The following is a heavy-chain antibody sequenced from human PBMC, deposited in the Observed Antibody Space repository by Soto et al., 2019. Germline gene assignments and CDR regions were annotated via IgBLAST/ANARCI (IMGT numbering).Heavy chain of an antibody. J-gene: IGHJ6*02. V-gene: IGHV1-46*01. CDR1: GYTFTSYY. CDR2: INPSGGST. Sequence: ASVNASCKASGYTFTSYYMHWVRQAPGQGLEWMGIINPSGGSTSYAQKFQGRVTMTRDTSTSTVYMELSSLRSEDTAVYYCARAYSTKYGMDVWGQGTTVTVSS. D-gene: IGHD6-13*01. CDR3: ARAYSTKYGMDV.